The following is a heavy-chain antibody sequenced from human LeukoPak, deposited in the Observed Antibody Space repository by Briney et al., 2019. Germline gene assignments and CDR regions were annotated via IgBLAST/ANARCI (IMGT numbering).Heavy chain of an antibody. CDR3: SRYCSTTTCPGYYYGMDI. J-gene: IGHJ6*02. CDR2: ISGSGGTT. V-gene: IGHV3-23*01. Sequence: GGSLRLSCAASGFTFSSYAMSWVRQAPGKGLEWVSVISGSGGTTYYAESVTGRFTISRDNSKNTLYLQINSLRAEDTAVYYCSRYCSTTTCPGYYYGMDIWGQGTPVTVSS. D-gene: IGHD2-2*01. CDR1: GFTFSSYA.